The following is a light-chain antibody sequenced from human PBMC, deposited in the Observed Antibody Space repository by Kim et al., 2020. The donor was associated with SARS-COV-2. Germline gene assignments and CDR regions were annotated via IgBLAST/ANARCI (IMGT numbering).Light chain of an antibody. V-gene: IGLV6-57*04. Sequence: NFMLTQPHSVSESPGKTVTISCTRSSGSIASNYVQWYQQRPGSAPTTVIYEDKQRPSGVPDRFSGSIDSSSNSASLTISELKTEDEADYYCQSYDSSVVVFGGGTQLTVL. CDR1: SGSIASNY. CDR3: QSYDSSVVV. J-gene: IGLJ2*01. CDR2: EDK.